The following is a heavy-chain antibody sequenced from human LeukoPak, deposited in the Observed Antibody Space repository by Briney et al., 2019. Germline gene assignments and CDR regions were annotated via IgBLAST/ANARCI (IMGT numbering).Heavy chain of an antibody. V-gene: IGHV3-30*02. CDR1: GFTLSHFG. Sequence: GGSLRRSCVISGFTLSHFGIHWVRQAPGKGLDWVAFIHLNGSNKNYVDSVKGRFTVSRDNSKNTVYLQMSSLRGDDTAMYYCVRGDSVDYWGQGTLVAVSA. CDR2: IHLNGSNK. J-gene: IGHJ4*02. CDR3: VRGDSVDY. D-gene: IGHD3-16*01.